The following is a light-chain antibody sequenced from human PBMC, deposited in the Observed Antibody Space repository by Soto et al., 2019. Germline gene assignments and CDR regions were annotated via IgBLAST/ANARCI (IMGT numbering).Light chain of an antibody. CDR1: SSDVGGYNY. CDR2: DVS. V-gene: IGLV2-14*01. CDR3: SSYTSRSTSVV. Sequence: QSALTQPASVSGSPGQSITISCTGTSSDVGGYNYVSWYQQHPGKAPKLMIYDVSNRPSGVSNRFSGSKSGNTASLTISGLQAEDEADYDCSSYTSRSTSVVFGGGTKVPVL. J-gene: IGLJ2*01.